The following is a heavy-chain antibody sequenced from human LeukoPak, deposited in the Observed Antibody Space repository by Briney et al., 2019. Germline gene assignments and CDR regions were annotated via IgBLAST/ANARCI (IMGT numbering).Heavy chain of an antibody. J-gene: IGHJ4*02. D-gene: IGHD5-12*01. Sequence: PSETLSLTCAVYGGSFSGYYWSWIRQPPGKGLEWIGEINHSGSTNYNPSLKSRVTISVDTSKNQFSLKLSSVTAADTAVYYCAXXYPDVATSYYFDYWGQGTLVTVSS. CDR1: GGSFSGYY. CDR2: INHSGST. CDR3: AXXYPDVATSYYFDY. V-gene: IGHV4-34*01.